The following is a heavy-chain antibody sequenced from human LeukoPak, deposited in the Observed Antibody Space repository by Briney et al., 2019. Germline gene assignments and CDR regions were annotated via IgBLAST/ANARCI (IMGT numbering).Heavy chain of an antibody. Sequence: GSLRLSCAASGFTFSSYWMSWVRQAPGKGLEWVANIKQDGSEKYYVDSVKGRFTISRDNAKNSLYLQMNSLRAEDTALYYCARVKAGSGGDDAFDIWGQGTMVTVSS. D-gene: IGHD2-15*01. CDR3: ARVKAGSGGDDAFDI. CDR2: IKQDGSEK. CDR1: GFTFSSYW. J-gene: IGHJ3*02. V-gene: IGHV3-7*03.